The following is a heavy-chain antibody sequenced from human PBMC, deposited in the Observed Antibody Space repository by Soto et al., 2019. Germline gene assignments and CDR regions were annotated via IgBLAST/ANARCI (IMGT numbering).Heavy chain of an antibody. V-gene: IGHV3-23*01. D-gene: IGHD3-3*01. CDR2: ISGSGAST. Sequence: EVQLLEAGGGLAQPGGSLRLSRAASGFTFSSYAMSWVRQGPGKGLEWVSAISGSGASTLYTDAVKGRFTVSRDNSKTTMYLQMNSLRAEDTAVYYCAKATIRFLDTYGMDVWGQGTTVAVSS. CDR1: GFTFSSYA. CDR3: AKATIRFLDTYGMDV. J-gene: IGHJ6*02.